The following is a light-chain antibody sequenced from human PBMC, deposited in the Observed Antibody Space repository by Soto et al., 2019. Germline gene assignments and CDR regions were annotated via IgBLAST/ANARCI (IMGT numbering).Light chain of an antibody. CDR1: SSNIGSNF. V-gene: IGLV1-47*03. Sequence: QSVLTQPPSASGTPGQRVIISCSGSSSNIGSNFIYWYRHLPGTAPKLLIYRNNQRPSGVPDRFSGSKSGTSASLAISGLWSEDEADYYCASWDDSLSGWLFGGGTKLTVL. CDR3: ASWDDSLSGWL. CDR2: RNN. J-gene: IGLJ3*02.